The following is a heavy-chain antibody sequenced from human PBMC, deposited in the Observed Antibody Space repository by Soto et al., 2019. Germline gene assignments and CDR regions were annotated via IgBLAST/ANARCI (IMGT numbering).Heavy chain of an antibody. D-gene: IGHD1-1*01. CDR3: ALAGYDSYNYAVTPLSAGHF. V-gene: IGHV3-11*01. CDR1: GFTFSDYY. Sequence: QVQLVVSGGGLVKPGGSLRISCAASGFTFSDYYIRWIRQAPGKGLEWVSYISSRGSIIYYADSVNGRVTISRGNAKNSLCLQVTSLRAEDTAVYYCALAGYDSYNYAVTPLSAGHFWGQGTLVTVSA. CDR2: ISSRGSII. J-gene: IGHJ4*02.